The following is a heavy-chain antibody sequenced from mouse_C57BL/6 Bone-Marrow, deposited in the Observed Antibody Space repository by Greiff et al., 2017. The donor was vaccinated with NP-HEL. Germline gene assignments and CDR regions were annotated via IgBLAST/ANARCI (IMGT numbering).Heavy chain of an antibody. J-gene: IGHJ4*01. V-gene: IGHV1-80*01. CDR1: GYAFSSYW. CDR2: IYPGDGDT. Sequence: QVHVKQSGAELVKPGASVKISCKASGYAFSSYWMNWVKQRPGKGLEWIGQIYPGDGDTNYNGKFKGKATLTADKSSSTAYMQLSSLTSEDSAVYFCARSKTTVVAHYAMDYWGQGTSVTVSS. D-gene: IGHD1-1*01. CDR3: ARSKTTVVAHYAMDY.